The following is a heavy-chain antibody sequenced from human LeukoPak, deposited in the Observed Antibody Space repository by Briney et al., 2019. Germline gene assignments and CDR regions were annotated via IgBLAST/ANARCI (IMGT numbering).Heavy chain of an antibody. V-gene: IGHV3-48*02. CDR2: IRTTAEGAKYA. CDR3: ATDQRYAFDY. CDR1: GFSFTDYP. D-gene: IGHD3-9*01. Sequence: GGSLRLSCATSGFSFTDYPMNWVRQAPGKGLEWISNIRTTAEGAKYAYYADSVKGRVTISRDDGKNTIYLHMNSLRDDDTAVYYCATDQRYAFDYWGQGILVTVSS. J-gene: IGHJ4*02.